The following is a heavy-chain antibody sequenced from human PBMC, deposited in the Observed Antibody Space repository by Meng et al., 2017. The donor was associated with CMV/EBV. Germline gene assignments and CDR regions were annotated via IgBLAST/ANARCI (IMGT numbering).Heavy chain of an antibody. CDR3: ASTGAGYYDFWSGYSPYYYYYYGMDV. CDR1: GFTFSDYY. CDR2: ISSSGSTI. J-gene: IGHJ6*02. V-gene: IGHV3-11*04. D-gene: IGHD3-3*01. Sequence: GESLKISCAASGFTFSDYYMSWIRQAPGKGLEWVSYISSSGSTIYYADSVKGRFTIYRDNAKNSLYLRMNSLRAEDTAVYYCASTGAGYYDFWSGYSPYYYYYYGMDVWGQGTTVTVSS.